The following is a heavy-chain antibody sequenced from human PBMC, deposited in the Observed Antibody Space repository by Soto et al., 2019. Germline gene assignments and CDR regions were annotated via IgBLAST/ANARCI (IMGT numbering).Heavy chain of an antibody. CDR1: GFPFSIYS. Sequence: PGGSLRLSCAASGFPFSIYSMDWVRQAPGKGLEWVSSINSRSVYIYYAGSVKGRFTISRDNAKNSLYLQMNSLRAEDTAVYYCERDSRPDRYNDNWFDPWGQGTLVTVSS. J-gene: IGHJ5*02. V-gene: IGHV3-21*06. CDR3: ERDSRPDRYNDNWFDP. D-gene: IGHD1-1*01. CDR2: INSRSVYI.